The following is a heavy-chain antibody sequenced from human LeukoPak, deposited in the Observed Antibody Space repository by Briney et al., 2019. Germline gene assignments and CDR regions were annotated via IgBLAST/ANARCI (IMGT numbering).Heavy chain of an antibody. Sequence: GGSLRLSCAASGFTLSDYYMIWIRQAPGKGLESVSYIPISGSTIYYADSVKGRFTFSRDNAKNSLYLQMNSLRAEDTAVYYCARVRREVATIGFDYWGQGTLVTVSS. CDR3: ARVRREVATIGFDY. D-gene: IGHD5-12*01. CDR1: GFTLSDYY. V-gene: IGHV3-11*04. J-gene: IGHJ4*02. CDR2: IPISGSTI.